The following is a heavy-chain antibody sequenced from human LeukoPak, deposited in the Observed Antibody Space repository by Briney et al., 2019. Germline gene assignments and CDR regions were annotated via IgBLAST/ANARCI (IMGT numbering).Heavy chain of an antibody. CDR2: ISSSGSTI. CDR3: ARVTYDSSGYYSAFDY. Sequence: GGSLRLSCATSGFTFSSYEMKWVRQAPGKGLGWVSYISSSGSTIYYADSVKGRFTISRDNAKKSLYLQMNSLRAEDTAVYYCARVTYDSSGYYSAFDYWGQGTLVTVSS. D-gene: IGHD3-22*01. J-gene: IGHJ4*02. V-gene: IGHV3-48*03. CDR1: GFTFSSYE.